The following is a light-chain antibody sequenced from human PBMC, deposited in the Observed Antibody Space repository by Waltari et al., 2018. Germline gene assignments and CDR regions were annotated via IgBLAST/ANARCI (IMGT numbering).Light chain of an antibody. Sequence: EIVMTQSPASLSLSPGERATLSCRASQSVSSRLAWYQQKPGQAPRLLIFGAPSRATGIPDRFSGSGSGTEFTLTISSLGPEDVAVYYCQQNSDWTLSFGGGTKVEIK. CDR2: GAP. CDR3: QQNSDWTLS. CDR1: QSVSSR. J-gene: IGKJ4*01. V-gene: IGKV3D-15*01.